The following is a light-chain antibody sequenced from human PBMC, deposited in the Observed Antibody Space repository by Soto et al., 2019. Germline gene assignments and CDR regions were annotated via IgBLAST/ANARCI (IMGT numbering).Light chain of an antibody. CDR1: WSNIGAGHD. Sequence: QSVLTQPPSVSGAPGQSVTISCTGTWSNIGAGHDVHWYQKRPGTPPKLLIYGNTNRPSGVPDRFSGSKSGSSASLAITGLQAEDETDYDCQSFDSSLSIYIFGSGTKLTVL. CDR2: GNT. J-gene: IGLJ1*01. CDR3: QSFDSSLSIYI. V-gene: IGLV1-40*01.